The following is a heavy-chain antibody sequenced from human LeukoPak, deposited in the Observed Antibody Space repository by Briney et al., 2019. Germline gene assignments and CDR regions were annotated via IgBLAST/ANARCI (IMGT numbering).Heavy chain of an antibody. D-gene: IGHD3-3*01. CDR3: ARDVGTIFGEGYYYMDV. Sequence: GASVKVSCKAFGYTFTSNYMHWVRQAPGQGPEWMGVISPSGGSTTYAQKFQGRVTLTRDMSTSTDYLELSSLRSEDTAVYYCARDVGTIFGEGYYYMDVWGKGTTVTVSS. CDR2: ISPSGGST. CDR1: GYTFTSNY. V-gene: IGHV1-46*01. J-gene: IGHJ6*03.